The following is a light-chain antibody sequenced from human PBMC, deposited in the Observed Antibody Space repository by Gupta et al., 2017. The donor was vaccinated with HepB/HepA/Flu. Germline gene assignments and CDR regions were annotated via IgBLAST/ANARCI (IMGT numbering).Light chain of an antibody. CDR1: QSVSSN. V-gene: IGKV3-15*01. J-gene: IGKJ2*01. CDR3: QQYKNWYT. CDR2: GAS. Sequence: EIVLTQSPATLSVSPGERATLSCRASQSVSSNLAWYQQKPGQAPRLLIYGASTRATGIPARFSGRGSGTEFTLTISSLQSEDFAVYYCQQYKNWYTFGQGTKLEIK.